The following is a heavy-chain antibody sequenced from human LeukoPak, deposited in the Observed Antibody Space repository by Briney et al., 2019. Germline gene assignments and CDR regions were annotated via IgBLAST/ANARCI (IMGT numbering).Heavy chain of an antibody. CDR2: ISGSGDST. D-gene: IGHD4-17*01. J-gene: IGHJ1*01. CDR1: GFTFSSYA. Sequence: TGGSLRLSCAASGFTFSSYAMSWVRQAPGKGLEWVSAISGSGDSTHYADSVKGRFTISRDNSKSTLYLQMNSLRAGDTAVYYCAKEDYGDLASFQYWGQGTLVTVSS. CDR3: AKEDYGDLASFQY. V-gene: IGHV3-23*01.